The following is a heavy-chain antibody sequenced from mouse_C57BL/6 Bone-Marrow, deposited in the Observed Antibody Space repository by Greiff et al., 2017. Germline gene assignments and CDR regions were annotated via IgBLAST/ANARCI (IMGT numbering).Heavy chain of an antibody. CDR2: IHPNSGST. CDR1: GYTFTSYW. V-gene: IGHV1-64*01. CDR3: SLIYDDYDGPFAY. D-gene: IGHD2-4*01. Sequence: QVQLKQPGAELVKPGASVKLSCKASGYTFTSYWMHWVKQRPGQGLEWIGMIHPNSGSTNYNEKFKSKATLTVEKSSSTAYMQLSSLTSEDSAVFYFSLIYDDYDGPFAYWGQGTLVTVSA. J-gene: IGHJ3*01.